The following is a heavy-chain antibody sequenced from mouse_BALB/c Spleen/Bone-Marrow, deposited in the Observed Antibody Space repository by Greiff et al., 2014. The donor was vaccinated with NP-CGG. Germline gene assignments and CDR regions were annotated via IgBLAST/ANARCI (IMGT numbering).Heavy chain of an antibody. CDR3: AEDYDLYAMDY. D-gene: IGHD2-4*01. J-gene: IGHJ4*01. CDR1: GYTFTEYT. Sequence: EVKLVESGPELVKPGASVKISCKTSGYTFTEYTMHWVKQSHGKGLEWIGGINPNNGGTSYNQKFKGKATLTVDKSSSTAYMELRSLTSEDSAVYYCAEDYDLYAMDYWGQGTSVTVSS. V-gene: IGHV1-18*01. CDR2: INPNNGGT.